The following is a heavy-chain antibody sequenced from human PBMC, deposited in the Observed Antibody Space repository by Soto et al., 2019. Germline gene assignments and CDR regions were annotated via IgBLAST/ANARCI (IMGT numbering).Heavy chain of an antibody. CDR1: GFTFSRYS. V-gene: IGHV3-21*01. CDR3: ARESEDLTSNFDY. Sequence: GVLILSCADPGFTFSRYSMNWVLQAPGKGLEWVSSISSTTNYIYYADSMKGRFTVSRDNAKNSVYLDMKSLSAEDTAVYYCARESEDLTSNFDYWGQGTLVTVSS. CDR2: ISSTTNYI. J-gene: IGHJ4*02.